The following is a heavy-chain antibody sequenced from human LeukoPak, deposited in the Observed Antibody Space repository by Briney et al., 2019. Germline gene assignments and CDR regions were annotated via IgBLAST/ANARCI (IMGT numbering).Heavy chain of an antibody. V-gene: IGHV3-23*01. CDR3: ARASWISTADAVC. J-gene: IGHJ4*02. Sequence: GGSLRLSCAASGFTFRTSAFSWVRQSPGRGLEWVSTVGTDSDTYYADSVKGRFTISRDHSKNTVYLQMTGLRADDTAVYYCARASWISTADAVCWGQGTQVTVSS. CDR2: VGTDSDT. CDR1: GFTFRTSA. D-gene: IGHD2-2*03.